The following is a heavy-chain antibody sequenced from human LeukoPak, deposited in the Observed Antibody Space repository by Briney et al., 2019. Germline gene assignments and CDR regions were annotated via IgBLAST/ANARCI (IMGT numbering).Heavy chain of an antibody. V-gene: IGHV3-7*05. Sequence: PGGSLRLSCAASGFTFSSYWMSWVRQAPGKGLEWVANIKQDGSEKYYVDSVKGRFTISRDNAKNSLYLQMNSLRAEDTAVYYCARGLGDYYYYGMDVWGQGTTVTVSS. J-gene: IGHJ6*02. CDR2: IKQDGSEK. CDR1: GFTFSSYW. CDR3: ARGLGDYYYYGMDV. D-gene: IGHD3-16*01.